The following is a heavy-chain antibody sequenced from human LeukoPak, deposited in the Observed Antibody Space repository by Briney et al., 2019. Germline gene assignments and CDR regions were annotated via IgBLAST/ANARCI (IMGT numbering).Heavy chain of an antibody. CDR1: GYTFTSYD. D-gene: IGHD1-7*01. CDR3: ARGRTTADAFDI. J-gene: IGHJ3*02. CDR2: MNPNSGNT. Sequence: ASVKVSCKASGYTFTSYDINWVRQATGQGLEWMGWMNPNSGNTGYAQKFQGRVTTTRNTSISTAYMELSSLRSEDTAVYYCARGRTTADAFDIWGQGTMVTVSS. V-gene: IGHV1-8*03.